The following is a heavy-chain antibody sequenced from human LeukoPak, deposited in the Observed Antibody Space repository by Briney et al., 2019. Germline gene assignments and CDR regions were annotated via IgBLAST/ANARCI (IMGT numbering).Heavy chain of an antibody. CDR3: ARVAYSSVWSFDY. J-gene: IGHJ4*02. V-gene: IGHV4-61*09. Sequence: SETLSLTCTVSGVSISSGSYYWSWIRQPAGKGLEWIGHIYSSGNTNYNPSLKSRVTISVDTSKNQFSLKLNSVTAADTAVYYCARVAYSSVWSFDYWGQGTLVTVSS. D-gene: IGHD6-19*01. CDR1: GVSISSGSYY. CDR2: IYSSGNT.